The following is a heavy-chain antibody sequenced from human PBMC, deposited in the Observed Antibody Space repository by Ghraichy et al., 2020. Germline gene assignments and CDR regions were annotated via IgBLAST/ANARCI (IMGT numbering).Heavy chain of an antibody. CDR2: IKQDGSEK. CDR1: GLTFSSYW. V-gene: IGHV3-7*03. J-gene: IGHJ4*02. D-gene: IGHD6-13*01. CDR3: ASSSSSWYIY. Sequence: GGSLRLSCAASGLTFSSYWMSWVRQAPGKGLEWVANIKQDGSEKYYVDSVKGRFTISRDNAKSSLYLQMNSLRAEDTAVYYCASSSSSWYIYWGQGTLVTVSS.